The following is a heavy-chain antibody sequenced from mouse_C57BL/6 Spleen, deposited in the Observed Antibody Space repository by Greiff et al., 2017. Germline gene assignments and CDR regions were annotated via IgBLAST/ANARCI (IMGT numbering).Heavy chain of an antibody. J-gene: IGHJ1*03. V-gene: IGHV1-69*01. Sequence: QVQLKQPGAELVMPGASVKLSCKASGYTFTSYWMHWVKQRPGQGLEWIGEIDPSDSYTNYNQKFKGKSTLTVDKSSSTAYMQLSSLTSEDSAVYYCARSGDGKGSFDVWGTGTTVTVSS. D-gene: IGHD2-1*01. CDR3: ARSGDGKGSFDV. CDR2: IDPSDSYT. CDR1: GYTFTSYW.